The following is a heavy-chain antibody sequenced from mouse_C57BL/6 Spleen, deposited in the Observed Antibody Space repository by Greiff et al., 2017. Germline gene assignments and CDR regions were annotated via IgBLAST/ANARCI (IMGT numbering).Heavy chain of an antibody. V-gene: IGHV5-4*03. Sequence: EVMLVESGGGLVKPGGSLKLSCAASGFTFSSYAMSWVRQTPEKRLEWVATISDGGSYTYYPDNVKGRFTISRDNAKNNLYLQMSHLTSEDTAMYYCARGRGLGPFDYWGQGTTLTVSS. CDR2: ISDGGSYT. J-gene: IGHJ2*01. CDR3: ARGRGLGPFDY. CDR1: GFTFSSYA. D-gene: IGHD3-3*01.